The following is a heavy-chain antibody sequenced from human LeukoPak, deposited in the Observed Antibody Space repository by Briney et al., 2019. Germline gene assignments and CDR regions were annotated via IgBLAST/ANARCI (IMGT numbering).Heavy chain of an antibody. Sequence: PGGSLRLSCAASGFTFSSYAMSWVRQAPGKGLEWVSAISGSGGSTYYADSVKGRFTISRDNSKNTLYLQMNSLRAEDTAVYYCERVSVQGYYFDYWGQGTLVAVSS. D-gene: IGHD1-1*01. J-gene: IGHJ4*02. CDR2: ISGSGGST. V-gene: IGHV3-23*01. CDR3: ERVSVQGYYFDY. CDR1: GFTFSSYA.